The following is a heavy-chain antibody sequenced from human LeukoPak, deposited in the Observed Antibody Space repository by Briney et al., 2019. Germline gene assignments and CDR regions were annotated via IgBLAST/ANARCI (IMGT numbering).Heavy chain of an antibody. V-gene: IGHV3-21*01. J-gene: IGHJ4*02. CDR2: ISSSSSYI. D-gene: IGHD3-3*01. Sequence: GGSLRLSCAASGFTFSSYSMNWVRRAPGKGLEWVSSISSSSSYIYYADSVKGRFTISRDNAKNSLYLQMNSLRAEDTAVYYCARDQARYDFWSGYFRYWGQGTLVTVSS. CDR3: ARDQARYDFWSGYFRY. CDR1: GFTFSSYS.